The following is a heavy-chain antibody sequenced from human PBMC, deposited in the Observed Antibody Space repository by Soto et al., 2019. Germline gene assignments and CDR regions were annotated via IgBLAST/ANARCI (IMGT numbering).Heavy chain of an antibody. V-gene: IGHV5-51*01. CDR3: ARLGFEHDTSTAYYNVLHYYGVDV. Sequence: GESLKISCKGSGNSFTKYWIGWVRQVPGKGLEWMGVIYPGDSDTRYSPSFQGHVTILADKSIRTAYLQWSTLKASDTAKYYCARLGFEHDTSTAYYNVLHYYGVDVWGQGTSVTVSS. CDR1: GNSFTKYW. J-gene: IGHJ6*02. D-gene: IGHD3-9*01. CDR2: IYPGDSDT.